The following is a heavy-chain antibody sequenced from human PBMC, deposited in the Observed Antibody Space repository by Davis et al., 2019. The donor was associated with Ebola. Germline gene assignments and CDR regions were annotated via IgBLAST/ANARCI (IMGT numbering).Heavy chain of an antibody. CDR1: GFTFSSYW. Sequence: GESLKISCAASGFTFSSYWMSWVRQAPGKGLEWVANIKQDGSEKYYVDSVKGRFTISRDNAKNSLYLQMNSLRAEDTAVYYCARDRTGVFYYDSSGYDYWGQGTLVTVSS. CDR3: ARDRTGVFYYDSSGYDY. D-gene: IGHD3-22*01. CDR2: IKQDGSEK. J-gene: IGHJ4*02. V-gene: IGHV3-7*03.